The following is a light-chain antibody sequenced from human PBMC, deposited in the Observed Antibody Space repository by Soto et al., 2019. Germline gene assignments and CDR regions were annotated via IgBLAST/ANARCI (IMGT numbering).Light chain of an antibody. Sequence: EIVLTQSPGTLSLSPGERATLSCRASQSVSSSYLAWYQQKPGQAPRLLIYGASSRATGIPDRFSGSGSGTDFTLTISRLEPEDFAVYYCQQYGSSPPQTFGQATKVELK. J-gene: IGKJ1*01. V-gene: IGKV3-20*01. CDR1: QSVSSSY. CDR3: QQYGSSPPQT. CDR2: GAS.